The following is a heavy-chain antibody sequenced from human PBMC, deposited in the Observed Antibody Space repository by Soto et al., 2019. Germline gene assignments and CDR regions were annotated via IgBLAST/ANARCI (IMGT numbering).Heavy chain of an antibody. CDR3: ASGTTTATYWYFDL. Sequence: PGGSLILYCAASGFTFSSYWMHWVRQAPGKGLVWVSRINSDGSRTSYADSVKGRFTISRDNAKNTLYLQMNSLRAEDTAVYYCASGTTTATYWYFDLRGRGTLVPVSS. J-gene: IGHJ2*01. V-gene: IGHV3-74*01. CDR2: INSDGSRT. D-gene: IGHD4-17*01. CDR1: GFTFSSYW.